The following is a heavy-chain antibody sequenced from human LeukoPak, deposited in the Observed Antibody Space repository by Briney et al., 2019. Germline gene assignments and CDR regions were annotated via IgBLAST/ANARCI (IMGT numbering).Heavy chain of an antibody. V-gene: IGHV4-59*01. J-gene: IGHJ3*02. CDR3: ARDRYSSGWHEGVVAFDI. D-gene: IGHD6-19*01. Sequence: PSETLSLTCTVSGGSISSYYWSWIRQPPGKGLEWIGYIYYSGSTNYNPSLKSRVTISVDTSKNHFSLKLSSVTAADTAVYYCARDRYSSGWHEGVVAFDIWGQGTMVTVSS. CDR2: IYYSGST. CDR1: GGSISSYY.